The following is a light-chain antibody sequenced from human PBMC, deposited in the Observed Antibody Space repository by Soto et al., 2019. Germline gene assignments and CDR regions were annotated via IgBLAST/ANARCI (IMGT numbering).Light chain of an antibody. CDR3: SSYTSSSTKV. CDR2: EVS. CDR1: SSDVGGYNY. V-gene: IGLV2-14*01. Sequence: QSALTQPASVSGSPGQSITISCTGTSSDVGGYNYVSWYQRHPGKAPKLMIYEVSNRPSGVSNRFSGSKSGNTASLTISGLQAEDEADYYCSSYTSSSTKVFGTGTKGTVL. J-gene: IGLJ1*01.